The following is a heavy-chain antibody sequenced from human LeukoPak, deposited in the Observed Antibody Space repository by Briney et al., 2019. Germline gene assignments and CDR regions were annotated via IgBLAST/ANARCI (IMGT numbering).Heavy chain of an antibody. V-gene: IGHV3-20*04. Sequence: PGGSLRLSCAASGFSFDDYGMSWVRQAPGKGLEWVSGINWNGGSTGYADSVKGRFTISRDNAKNSLYLQMNSLRAEDTAVYYCARDARGGYTYGGLDQWGQGTLVTVSS. J-gene: IGHJ4*02. CDR2: INWNGGST. CDR3: ARDARGGYTYGGLDQ. D-gene: IGHD5-18*01. CDR1: GFSFDDYG.